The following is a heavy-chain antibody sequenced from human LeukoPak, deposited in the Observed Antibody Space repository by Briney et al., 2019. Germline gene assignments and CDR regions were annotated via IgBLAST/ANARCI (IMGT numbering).Heavy chain of an antibody. D-gene: IGHD3-22*01. CDR3: AKGDPYYYDSSGYYLGPVDH. Sequence: PGGSLRLSCSASGFTFSSYAMSWVRQAPGKGLEWVSAISGSGGSTSYAGSVKGRFPISRDNSNNTLYLQMNSLRAEDTAVYYCAKGDPYYYDSSGYYLGPVDHWGQGTLVTVSS. J-gene: IGHJ4*02. CDR2: ISGSGGST. V-gene: IGHV3-23*01. CDR1: GFTFSSYA.